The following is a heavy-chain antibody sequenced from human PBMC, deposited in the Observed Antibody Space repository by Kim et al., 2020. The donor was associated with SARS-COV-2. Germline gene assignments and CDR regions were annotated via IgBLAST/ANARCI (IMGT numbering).Heavy chain of an antibody. CDR3: ARSNYFHN. CDR2: INPDGSET. J-gene: IGHJ4*02. V-gene: IGHV3-7*03. Sequence: GGSLRLSCAASGFEFSHHWMNWVRQAPGKGLELVANINPDGSETTYVDSVRGRLTSSRDNAKNLLYLQMNSLRDVDTAVYYCARSNYFHNWGQGTLVTVSS. CDR1: GFEFSHHW.